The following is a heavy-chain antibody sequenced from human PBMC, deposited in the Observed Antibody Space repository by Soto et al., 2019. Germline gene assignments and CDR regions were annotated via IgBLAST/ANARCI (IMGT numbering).Heavy chain of an antibody. CDR2: IYHSGST. Sequence: QVQLQESGPGLVKPSGTLSLTCAVSGGSISSSNWWSWVRQPPGKGLEWIGEIYHSGSTNYNPSLKSGVTISVDKSKNQISLRPSAVTAADTAVYYCASVRGGYYYAMDVWGQGTTVTVSS. V-gene: IGHV4-4*02. CDR3: ASVRGGYYYAMDV. CDR1: GGSISSSNW. J-gene: IGHJ6*02. D-gene: IGHD3-10*02.